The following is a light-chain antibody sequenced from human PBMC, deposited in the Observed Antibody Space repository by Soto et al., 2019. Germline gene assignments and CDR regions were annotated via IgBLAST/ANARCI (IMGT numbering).Light chain of an antibody. V-gene: IGLV2-14*01. CDR2: EVT. CDR1: SSDVGGYNY. Sequence: QSALTQPASVSGSPGQSIAISCTGTSSDVGGYNYVSWYQQHPGKAPKLMIYEVTNRPSGVSNRFSGSKSGNTASLTISGLQAEDEADYYCNSFRSGNTMVFGGGTKLTVL. CDR3: NSFRSGNTMV. J-gene: IGLJ2*01.